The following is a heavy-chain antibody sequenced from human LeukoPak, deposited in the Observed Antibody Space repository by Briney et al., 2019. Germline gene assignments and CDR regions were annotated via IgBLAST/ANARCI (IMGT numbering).Heavy chain of an antibody. CDR3: RGPLW. D-gene: IGHD3-10*01. Sequence: PGGSLRLPCAASGFTFSDHCMDWVRQAPGKGLEWVGRTRNKANSYTTEYAASVKGRFTISRDDSKNSLYLQMNSLKTEDTAVYYCRGPLWWGQGTLVTVSS. CDR2: TRNKANSYTT. V-gene: IGHV3-72*01. J-gene: IGHJ4*02. CDR1: GFTFSDHC.